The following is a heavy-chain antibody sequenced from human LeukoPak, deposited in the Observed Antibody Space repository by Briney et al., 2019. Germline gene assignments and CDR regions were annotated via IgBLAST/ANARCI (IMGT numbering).Heavy chain of an antibody. CDR1: GGSFSGYY. CDR2: IDHRGDT. CDR3: ARGATISETGYFDF. V-gene: IGHV4-34*01. J-gene: IGHJ4*03. Sequence: PSETLSLTCAVYGGSFSGYYWSWIRQSPGKGLEWIAEIDHRGDTNYNPSVKGRVTISVDTSKNQFSLKVRSLTAADTAVYYCARGATISETGYFDFWGQGTLVTVSS. D-gene: IGHD5-24*01.